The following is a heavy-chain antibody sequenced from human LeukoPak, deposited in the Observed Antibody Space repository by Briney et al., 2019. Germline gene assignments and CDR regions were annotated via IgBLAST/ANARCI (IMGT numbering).Heavy chain of an antibody. Sequence: ASVKVSCKASGYTFTGYYIHWVRQAPGQGLEWMGWINPHSGDTNYATSFQGRVTMTRETSISTVYMDLSRLRSDDTAVYYCAKDRGPQWWGSFDYWGQGTLVTVSS. CDR3: AKDRGPQWWGSFDY. CDR2: INPHSGDT. D-gene: IGHD3-16*01. V-gene: IGHV1-2*02. J-gene: IGHJ4*02. CDR1: GYTFTGYY.